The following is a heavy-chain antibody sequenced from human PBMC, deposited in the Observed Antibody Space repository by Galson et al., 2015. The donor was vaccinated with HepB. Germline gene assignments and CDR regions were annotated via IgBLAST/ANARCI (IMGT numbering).Heavy chain of an antibody. J-gene: IGHJ4*02. CDR3: ARGGDGYNWASFDY. CDR1: GYTLTELS. CDR2: IVPILGIA. Sequence: SVKVSCKVSGYTLTELSMHWVRQAPGQGLEWMGGIVPILGIANYAQKFQGRVTITADKSTSTAYMELSSLRSEDTAVYYCARGGDGYNWASFDYWGQGTLVTVSS. D-gene: IGHD5-24*01. V-gene: IGHV1-69*10.